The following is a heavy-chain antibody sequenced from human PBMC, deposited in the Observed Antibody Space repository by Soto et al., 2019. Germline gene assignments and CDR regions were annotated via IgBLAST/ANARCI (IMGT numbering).Heavy chain of an antibody. D-gene: IGHD3-10*01. Sequence: GSLRLSCAASGFTFSSYAMSWVRQAPGKGLEWVSAISGSGGSTSYADSVNGRFTISRDNSKTTLYLHMNCLRADDTAVYYCPNDLGFGELLLGAHDAFDIRGQGTIVTVS. CDR1: GFTFSSYA. CDR2: ISGSGGST. V-gene: IGHV3-23*01. CDR3: PNDLGFGELLLGAHDAFDI. J-gene: IGHJ3*02.